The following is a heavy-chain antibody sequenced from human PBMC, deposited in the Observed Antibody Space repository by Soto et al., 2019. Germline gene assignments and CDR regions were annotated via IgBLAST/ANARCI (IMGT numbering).Heavy chain of an antibody. CDR3: AKGESGYLYYYYGMDV. CDR1: GFTFSSYA. V-gene: IGHV3-23*01. CDR2: ISGSGGST. Sequence: GGSLRLSCAASGFTFSSYAMSWVRQAPGKGLEWVSAISGSGGSTYYADSVKGRFTISRDNSKNTLYLQMNSLRAEDTAVYYCAKGESGYLYYYYGMDVWGQGTTVTVSS. J-gene: IGHJ6*02. D-gene: IGHD3-3*01.